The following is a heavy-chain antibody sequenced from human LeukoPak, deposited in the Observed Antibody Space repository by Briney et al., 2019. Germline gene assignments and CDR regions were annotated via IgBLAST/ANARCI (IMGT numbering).Heavy chain of an antibody. CDR3: ASRLGVAAAGRVDY. CDR1: SGSISSSIHY. V-gene: IGHV4-39*07. CDR2: IYYSGST. J-gene: IGHJ4*02. D-gene: IGHD6-13*01. Sequence: SETLSLTCTVSSGSISSSIHYWGWIRQPPGKRLQWIGNIYYSGSTYYNPSLKSRVTISVDTSKNQFSLKLSSVTAADTAVYYCASRLGVAAAGRVDYWGQGTLVTVSS.